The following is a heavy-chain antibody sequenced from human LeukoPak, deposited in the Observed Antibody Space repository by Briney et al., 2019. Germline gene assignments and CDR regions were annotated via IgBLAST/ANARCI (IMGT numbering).Heavy chain of an antibody. V-gene: IGHV3-23*01. CDR3: TRGKVNQVGGLDC. D-gene: IGHD1-26*01. Sequence: GGSRTLPCEGSGFPYSSCYMRGLRPAPGKGLEGVSSITEHGGGTYYADSVRGRFIISIENSKNTLYLQMNSLRVGDTTTYYCTRGKVNQVGGLDCWGQGTLGTVSS. J-gene: IGHJ4*02. CDR2: ITEHGGGT. CDR1: GFPYSSCY.